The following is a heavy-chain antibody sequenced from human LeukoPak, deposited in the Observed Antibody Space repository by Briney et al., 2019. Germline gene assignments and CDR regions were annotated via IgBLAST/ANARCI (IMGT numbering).Heavy chain of an antibody. D-gene: IGHD3-22*01. V-gene: IGHV3-23*01. J-gene: IGHJ4*02. Sequence: GGSLRLSCAASGFTFSSYGMSWVRQAPGKGLEWVSAISGSGGSTYYADSVKGRFTISRDNSKNTLYLQMNSLRAEDTAVYYCAKDLYDSSGYYSVWGQGTLVTVSS. CDR2: ISGSGGST. CDR1: GFTFSSYG. CDR3: AKDLYDSSGYYSV.